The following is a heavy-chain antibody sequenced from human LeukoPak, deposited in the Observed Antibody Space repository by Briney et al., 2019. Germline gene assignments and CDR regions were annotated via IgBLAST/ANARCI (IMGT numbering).Heavy chain of an antibody. J-gene: IGHJ4*02. Sequence: GGSLRLSCAPSGFIVSNNYMSWVRQAPGKGLEWVSVIYRGGSTYYADSVKGRFTISRDNAKNSLYLQMDSLRAEDTAVYYCARAQFRHWGQGTLVTVSS. CDR1: GFIVSNNY. V-gene: IGHV3-66*01. D-gene: IGHD5-24*01. CDR3: ARAQFRH. CDR2: IYRGGST.